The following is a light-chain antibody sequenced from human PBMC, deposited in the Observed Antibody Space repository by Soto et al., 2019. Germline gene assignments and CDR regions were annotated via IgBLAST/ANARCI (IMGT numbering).Light chain of an antibody. J-gene: IGKJ1*01. CDR2: RAS. V-gene: IGKV1-5*03. CDR3: QQYITYPWT. CDR1: QSLDSW. Sequence: DIQMSQSPSTLSASVGDRVIITCRASQSLDSWLAWYQQKPGKAPKLLIHRASTLESGVPSRFSGSESGTEFTLTISSLQADDFATYFCQQYITYPWTFGQGTNVEIK.